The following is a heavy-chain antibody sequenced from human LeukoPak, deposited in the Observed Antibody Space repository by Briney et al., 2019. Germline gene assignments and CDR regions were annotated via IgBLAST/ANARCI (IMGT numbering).Heavy chain of an antibody. J-gene: IGHJ4*02. D-gene: IGHD2-21*02. V-gene: IGHV3-49*04. CDR2: IRSKAYGGTT. CDR3: TGGSDGGDPHEVYYFDY. Sequence: PGRSLRLSCTASGFTFGDYAMSWVRQAPGKGLEWVGFIRSKAYGGTTEYAASVKGRFTISRDDSKSIAYLQMNSLKAEDTAVYYCTGGSDGGDPHEVYYFDYWGQGTLVTVSS. CDR1: GFTFGDYA.